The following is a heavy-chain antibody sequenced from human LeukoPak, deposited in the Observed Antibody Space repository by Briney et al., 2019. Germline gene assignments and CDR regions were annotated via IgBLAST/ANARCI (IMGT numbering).Heavy chain of an antibody. CDR3: AILSVPGDYFGY. CDR2: IRYDGSNK. Sequence: QPGGSLRLSCAASGFTFSSYGMHWVRQAPGKGLEWVTFIRYDGSNKFYADSVKGRFTISRDNSKNTLYLQMNNLRVEDTAVYYCAILSVPGDYFGYWGQGTLVTVSS. CDR1: GFTFSSYG. D-gene: IGHD3-10*02. J-gene: IGHJ4*02. V-gene: IGHV3-30*02.